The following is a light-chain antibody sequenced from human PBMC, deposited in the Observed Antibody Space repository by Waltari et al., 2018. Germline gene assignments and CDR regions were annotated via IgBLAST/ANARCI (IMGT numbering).Light chain of an antibody. V-gene: IGLV5-45*03. CDR1: SGIHVGNYR. CDR3: MIWHNNAVV. CDR2: YKSYSDK. J-gene: IGLJ2*01. Sequence: QAVLTQPSSLSASPGASASLTCTLRSGIHVGNYRLCWSQQKPGSPPQYLLTYKSYSDKQPDSTVPRRFSGSKDASANAGILLIAGLQSEDEADYYCMIWHNNAVVFGGGTTLTVL.